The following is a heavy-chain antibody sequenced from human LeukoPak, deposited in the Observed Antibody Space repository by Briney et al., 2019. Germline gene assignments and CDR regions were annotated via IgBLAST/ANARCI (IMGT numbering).Heavy chain of an antibody. CDR3: ARGQELDY. V-gene: IGHV6-1*01. Sequence: SQTLSLTCAISGDSVSSNSAAWNWIRQSPSRGLEWLGRTYYRSKWSKDYAVSVKSRITINPDTSNNQFSLKLSSVTAADTAVYYCARGQELDYWGQGALVTVSS. D-gene: IGHD1-1*01. CDR2: TYYRSKWSK. CDR1: GDSVSSNSAA. J-gene: IGHJ4*02.